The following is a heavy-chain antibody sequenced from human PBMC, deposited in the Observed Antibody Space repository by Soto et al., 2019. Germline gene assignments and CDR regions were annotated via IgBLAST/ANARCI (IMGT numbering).Heavy chain of an antibody. Sequence: SETLVLTCCVSGGTISSYYWSWIRQPAGKGTASIGPIYRRGNTKHNPSLQSRVTMSLDKSNNQFSLRLTSVTAADTAVYYCARGQRFSDWFDPWGQGTLVT. CDR1: GGTISSYY. CDR3: ARGQRFSDWFDP. D-gene: IGHD3-3*01. V-gene: IGHV4-4*07. CDR2: IYRRGNT. J-gene: IGHJ5*02.